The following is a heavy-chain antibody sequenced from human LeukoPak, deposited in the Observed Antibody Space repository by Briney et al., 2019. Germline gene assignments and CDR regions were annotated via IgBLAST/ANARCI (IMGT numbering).Heavy chain of an antibody. D-gene: IGHD3-3*01. V-gene: IGHV3-74*01. CDR3: ARGGSGGLRFLEWLLSYPLDY. CDR1: GFTFSSYW. Sequence: PGGSLRLSCAASGFTFSSYWMHWVRQAPGKGLVWVSRINSDVSSTTYADSVRGRFTISRDNAKNTLYLQMNSLRAADTAVYYCARGGSGGLRFLEWLLSYPLDYWGQGTLVTVSS. J-gene: IGHJ4*02. CDR2: INSDVSST.